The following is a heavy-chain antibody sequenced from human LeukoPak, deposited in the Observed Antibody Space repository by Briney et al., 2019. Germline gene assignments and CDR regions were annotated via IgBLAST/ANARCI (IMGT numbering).Heavy chain of an antibody. D-gene: IGHD2-2*01. J-gene: IGHJ6*03. CDR3: ARGAIPYYYYMDV. V-gene: IGHV3-21*01. CDR1: GFTFSSYS. CDR2: ISSSSSYI. Sequence: PGGSLRLSCAASGFTFSSYSMNWVRQAPGKGLGWVSSISSSSSYIYYADSVKGRFTISRDNAKNSLYLQMNSLRAEDTAVYYCARGAIPYYYYMDVWGKGTTVTISS.